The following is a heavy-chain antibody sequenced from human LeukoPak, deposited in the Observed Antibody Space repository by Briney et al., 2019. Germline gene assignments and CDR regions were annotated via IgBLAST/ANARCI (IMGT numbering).Heavy chain of an antibody. V-gene: IGHV4-59*08. Sequence: SETLSLTCTVSGGSLSSYYWSWIRQPPGKGLEGVGFISYSGSTNYNPSLKSRVTISVDTSKNHFSLKVSSVTAADTAVYYCARSSGTLGWVDYWGQGTLVTVSS. D-gene: IGHD6-25*01. CDR2: ISYSGST. CDR3: ARSSGTLGWVDY. CDR1: GGSLSSYY. J-gene: IGHJ4*02.